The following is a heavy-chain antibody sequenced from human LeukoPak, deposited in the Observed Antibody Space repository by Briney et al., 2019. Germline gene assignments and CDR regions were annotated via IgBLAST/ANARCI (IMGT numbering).Heavy chain of an antibody. CDR3: ARSRTLEPDSSGYYYNMYYFDY. CDR2: VSSSGRT. V-gene: IGHV4-61*02. D-gene: IGHD3-22*01. Sequence: SETLSLTCTVSGDSISSGSFYWSWIRQAAGKGLEWIGRVSSSGRTTYNPSLKSRVTMSVDTSKNQFSLKLSSVTAADTAVYYCARSRTLEPDSSGYYYNMYYFDYWGQGTLVTVSS. CDR1: GDSISSGSFY. J-gene: IGHJ4*02.